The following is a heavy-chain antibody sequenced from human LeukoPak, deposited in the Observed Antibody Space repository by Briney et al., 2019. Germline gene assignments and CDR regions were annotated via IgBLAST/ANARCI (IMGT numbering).Heavy chain of an antibody. V-gene: IGHV1-3*01. CDR3: ARGLEGDQLWVLDY. D-gene: IGHD5-18*01. Sequence: ASVKVSCKASGYTFTRYALHWVRQAPGQRLEWMGWINAGNGNTKYSQKFQGRVTITRDTSASTAYMELSSLRSEDTAVYYCARGLEGDQLWVLDYWGQGTLVTVSS. CDR2: INAGNGNT. CDR1: GYTFTRYA. J-gene: IGHJ4*02.